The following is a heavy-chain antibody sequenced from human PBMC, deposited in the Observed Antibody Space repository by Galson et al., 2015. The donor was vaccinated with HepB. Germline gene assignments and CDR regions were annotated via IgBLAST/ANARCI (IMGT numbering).Heavy chain of an antibody. D-gene: IGHD2-8*01. CDR2: IRYDGSNK. Sequence: SLRLSCAASGFTFSSYGMHWVRQAPGKGLEWVAFIRYDGSNKYYADSVKGRFTISRDNSKNTLYLQMNSLRAEDTAVYYCARDLASGTNGVWFFDYWGQGTLVTVSS. V-gene: IGHV3-30*02. CDR3: ARDLASGTNGVWFFDY. CDR1: GFTFSSYG. J-gene: IGHJ4*02.